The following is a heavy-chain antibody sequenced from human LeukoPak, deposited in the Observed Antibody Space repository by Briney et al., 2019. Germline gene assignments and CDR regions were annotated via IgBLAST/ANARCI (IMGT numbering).Heavy chain of an antibody. Sequence: SETLSLTCTASGGSISNYYWSWIRQPPGKGLEWIGYIYYCGSTNYNPSLKSRVIISVDTSKNQFSLKLSSVAAADTAVYYCARDYGDYFDYWGQGTLVTVSS. CDR3: ARDYGDYFDY. V-gene: IGHV4-59*01. D-gene: IGHD4-17*01. CDR1: GGSISNYY. CDR2: IYYCGST. J-gene: IGHJ4*02.